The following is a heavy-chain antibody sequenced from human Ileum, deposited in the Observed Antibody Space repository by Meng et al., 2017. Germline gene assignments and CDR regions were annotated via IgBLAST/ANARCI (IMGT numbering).Heavy chain of an antibody. CDR3: AREPRRFDH. V-gene: IGHV7-4-1*02. Sequence: QLVRYGSELKNTGVSVKVYYKCSVYTVTKYGMNWVRQAPGQGLEWMGWIHTNTGHATYAQAFTGRFVFSLDTSVNTAYLQISSLKAEDTAIYYCAREPRRFDHWGQGTLVTVSS. CDR1: VYTVTKYG. CDR2: IHTNTGHA. J-gene: IGHJ4*02.